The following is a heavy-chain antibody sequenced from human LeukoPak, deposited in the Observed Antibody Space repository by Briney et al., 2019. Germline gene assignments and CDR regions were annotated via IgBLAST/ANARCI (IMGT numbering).Heavy chain of an antibody. V-gene: IGHV3-23*01. D-gene: IGHD3-3*01. J-gene: IGHJ4*02. CDR3: AQGGLRFLTY. CDR1: GFTFSSYG. Sequence: GGSLRLSCAASGFTFSSYGMNWVRQAPGKGLEWVSAISGSGGSTYYADSVKGRFTISRDNSKNTLYLQMNSLRAEDTAVYYCAQGGLRFLTYWGQGTLVTVSP. CDR2: ISGSGGST.